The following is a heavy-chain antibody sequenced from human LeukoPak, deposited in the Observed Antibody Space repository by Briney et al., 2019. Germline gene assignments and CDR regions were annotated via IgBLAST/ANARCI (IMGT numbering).Heavy chain of an antibody. J-gene: IGHJ4*02. CDR3: TRHLDYGSEKPDY. V-gene: IGHV3-73*01. CDR2: IRSKANSDAT. Sequence: GGSLRLSCAASGFTFSGSAMQWVRQASGKGLEWVGRIRSKANSDATAYAASVKGRLTISRDDSKNTAYLQMNSLKTEDTAVYYCTRHLDYGSEKPDYWGQGTLVTVSS. CDR1: GFTFSGSA. D-gene: IGHD3-10*01.